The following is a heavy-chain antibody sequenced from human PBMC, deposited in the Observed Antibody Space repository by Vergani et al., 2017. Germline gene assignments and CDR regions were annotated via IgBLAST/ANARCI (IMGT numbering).Heavy chain of an antibody. CDR3: ARDTTTVFEYFQH. CDR1: GFTFSSYA. Sequence: QVQLVESRGGVVQPGRSLRLSCAASGFTFSSYAMHWVRQAPGKGLEWVAAISYDGSNKYYADSVKGRFTISRDNSKNTLYLQMNSLRAEDTAVYYCARDTTTVFEYFQHWGQGTLVTVSS. CDR2: ISYDGSNK. V-gene: IGHV3-30*01. D-gene: IGHD4-17*01. J-gene: IGHJ1*01.